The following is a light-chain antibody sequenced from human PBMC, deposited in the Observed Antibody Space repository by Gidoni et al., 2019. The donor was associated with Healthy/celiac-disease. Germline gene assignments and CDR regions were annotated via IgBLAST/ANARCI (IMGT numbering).Light chain of an antibody. CDR1: QSISSW. CDR3: QQYNSYPYT. CDR2: KAS. Sequence: DIQMTHSPSTLSASVGDRVTITCRASQSISSWLAWYQQKPGKAPKLLIYKASSLESGVPSRFSGSGSGTEVTLTISSLQPDDFATYYCQQYNSYPYTFGQGTKLEIK. V-gene: IGKV1-5*03. J-gene: IGKJ2*01.